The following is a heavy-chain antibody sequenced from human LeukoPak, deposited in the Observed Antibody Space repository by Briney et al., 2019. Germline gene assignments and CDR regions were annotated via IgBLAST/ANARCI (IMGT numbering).Heavy chain of an antibody. J-gene: IGHJ4*02. CDR1: GGSFSGYY. CDR3: ARHQDVDTSMVTSFDY. CDR2: INHSGST. D-gene: IGHD5-18*01. V-gene: IGHV4-34*01. Sequence: RPSETLSLTCAVYGGSFSGYYWSWIRQPPGKGLEWIGEINHSGSTNYNPSLKSRVTISVDTSKNQFSLKLSSVTAADTAVYYCARHQDVDTSMVTSFDYWDQGTLVTVSS.